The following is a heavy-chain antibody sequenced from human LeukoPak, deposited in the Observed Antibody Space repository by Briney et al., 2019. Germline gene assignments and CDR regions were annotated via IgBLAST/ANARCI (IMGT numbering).Heavy chain of an antibody. D-gene: IGHD3-16*01. J-gene: IGHJ1*01. CDR3: ARDFAGVTARSEYFQH. CDR1: GFTFSSYA. Sequence: GGSLRLSCAASGFTFSSYAMSWVRQAPGKGLVWVSRIDSDGSSTNHADSVKGRFTISRDNAKNTLYLQMNSLRAEDTAVYYCARDFAGVTARSEYFQHWGQGTLVTVAP. CDR2: IDSDGSST. V-gene: IGHV3-74*01.